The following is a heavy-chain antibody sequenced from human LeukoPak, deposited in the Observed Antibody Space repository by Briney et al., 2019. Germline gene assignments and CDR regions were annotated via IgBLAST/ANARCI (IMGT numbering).Heavy chain of an antibody. CDR2: IYPGGAT. J-gene: IGHJ4*02. CDR1: GVSINSYS. Sequence: SETLSLTCNVSGVSINSYSWAWVRQPAGRDLKGIGLIYPGGATNYNPSLKSRVTMSVDTSRNHFSVELTSVTAADTAVYYCARVVGCSSASCGGGWGYFDSWGQGTLVTVSS. D-gene: IGHD2-2*01. CDR3: ARVVGCSSASCGGGWGYFDS. V-gene: IGHV4-4*07.